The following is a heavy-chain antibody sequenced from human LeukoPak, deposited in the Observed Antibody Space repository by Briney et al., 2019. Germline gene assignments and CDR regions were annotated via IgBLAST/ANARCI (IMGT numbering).Heavy chain of an antibody. Sequence: PGGSLRLSCAASGFTFSSYAMSWVRQAPGKGLEWVSGISGRGGSTYYADSVKGRFTISRDNSKNTLYLQMNMRAEDTAVYYRAKEFRGGWPFDYWGQGTLVTVSS. CDR3: AKEFRGGWPFDY. V-gene: IGHV3-23*01. CDR2: ISGRGGST. J-gene: IGHJ4*02. D-gene: IGHD6-19*01. CDR1: GFTFSSYA.